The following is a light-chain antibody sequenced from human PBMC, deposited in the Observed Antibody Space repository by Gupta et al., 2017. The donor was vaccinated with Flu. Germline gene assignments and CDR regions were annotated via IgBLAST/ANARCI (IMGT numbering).Light chain of an antibody. Sequence: DIVMTQSPLSLPVTSGEPASIPCRSSQSLLHSNGYNYLDWYLQKPGQSPQLLIYLGSNRASGVPDRFSGSGSGTDCTLKISRVEAEDVGVYYCRQALQTPRTFGQGTKVEIK. V-gene: IGKV2-28*01. J-gene: IGKJ1*01. CDR3: RQALQTPRT. CDR2: LGS. CDR1: QSLLHSNGYNY.